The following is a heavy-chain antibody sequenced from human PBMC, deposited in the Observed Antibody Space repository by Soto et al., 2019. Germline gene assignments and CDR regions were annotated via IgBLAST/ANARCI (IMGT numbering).Heavy chain of an antibody. CDR1: GFTFSSYA. CDR3: AKDHAYRSSWLSSHNWFDT. Sequence: EVQLLESGGGLVQPGGSLRLSCAASGFTFSSYAMSWVRQAPGKGLEWVSSISGSGGSTYYADSVQGRFTISSDKSKNTLYLQRNSLRAEDTDVYYCAKDHAYRSSWLSSHNWFDTWGQGTLVTVSS. D-gene: IGHD6-13*01. CDR2: ISGSGGST. V-gene: IGHV3-23*01. J-gene: IGHJ5*02.